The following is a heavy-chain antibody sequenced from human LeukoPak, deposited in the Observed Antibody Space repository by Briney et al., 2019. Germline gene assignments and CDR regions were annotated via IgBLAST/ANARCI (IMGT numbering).Heavy chain of an antibody. D-gene: IGHD1-26*01. CDR1: GFTFSRFS. Sequence: GGSLTLSCAVSGFTFSRFSMTWVRQAPGKGLEWVSSISSSSSYIYYRDSVKGRFTISRDNAKNSLYLQMHSLRAEDTAVYYCALVGATSWAPFDHWGQGTLVTVSS. CDR2: ISSSSSYI. V-gene: IGHV3-21*01. J-gene: IGHJ4*02. CDR3: ALVGATSWAPFDH.